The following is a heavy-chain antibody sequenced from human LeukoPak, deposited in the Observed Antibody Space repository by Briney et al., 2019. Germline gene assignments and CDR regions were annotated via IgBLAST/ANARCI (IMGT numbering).Heavy chain of an antibody. CDR1: GYTFTGYY. CDR3: ARGGAYGGMDV. CDR2: MNPNSGNT. D-gene: IGHD4-17*01. V-gene: IGHV1-8*02. Sequence: GASVKVSCKASGYTFTGYYMHWVRQAPGQGLEWMGWMNPNSGNTGYAQKFQGRVTMTRNTSISTAYMELSSLGSEDTAVYYCARGGAYGGMDVWGKGTTVTISS. J-gene: IGHJ6*04.